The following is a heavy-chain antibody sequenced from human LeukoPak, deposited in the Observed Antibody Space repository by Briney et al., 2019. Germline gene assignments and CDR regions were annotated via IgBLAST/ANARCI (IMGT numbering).Heavy chain of an antibody. CDR1: GFTFSNYA. CDR3: ASSGSYRFDY. Sequence: PGGSLRLSCAASGFTFSNYAIHWVRQAPGKGLEWVSHITASGTAMFYADSVKGRFTISRDNAKNSLYLQMNSLRDEDTAVYYCASSGSYRFDYWGQGTLVTVSS. V-gene: IGHV3-48*02. D-gene: IGHD1-26*01. CDR2: ITASGTAM. J-gene: IGHJ4*02.